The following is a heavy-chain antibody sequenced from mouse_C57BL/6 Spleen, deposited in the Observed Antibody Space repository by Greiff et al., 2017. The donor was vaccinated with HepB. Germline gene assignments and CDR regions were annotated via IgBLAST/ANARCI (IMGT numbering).Heavy chain of an antibody. J-gene: IGHJ1*03. Sequence: QVQLQQPGAELVRPGSSVKLSCKASGYTFTSYWMDWVKQRPGQGLEWIGNIYPSDSETHYNQKFKDKATLTVDKSSSTAYMQLSSLTSEDSAVYYCARGRNYCGSSYWYFDVWGTGTTVTVSS. CDR1: GYTFTSYW. V-gene: IGHV1-61*01. CDR2: IYPSDSET. CDR3: ARGRNYCGSSYWYFDV. D-gene: IGHD1-1*01.